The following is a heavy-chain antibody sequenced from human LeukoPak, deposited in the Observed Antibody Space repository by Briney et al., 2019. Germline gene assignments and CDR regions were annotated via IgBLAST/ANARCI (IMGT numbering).Heavy chain of an antibody. Sequence: SETLSLTCTVSGGSISSYYWSWIRQPPGKGLEWIGYIYYSGSTNYNPSLKSRVTMSVDTSKNQFSLKLSSVTAADTAVYYCARNWGSPGYYYYMDVWGKGTTVTVSS. CDR1: GGSISSYY. V-gene: IGHV4-59*12. CDR2: IYYSGST. J-gene: IGHJ6*03. D-gene: IGHD7-27*01. CDR3: ARNWGSPGYYYYMDV.